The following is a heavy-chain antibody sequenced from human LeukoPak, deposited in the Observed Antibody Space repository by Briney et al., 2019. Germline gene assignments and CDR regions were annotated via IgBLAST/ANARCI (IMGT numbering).Heavy chain of an antibody. CDR2: TNPNSGNT. J-gene: IGHJ4*02. D-gene: IGHD6-13*01. CDR3: ARKIAAAGTGFDY. Sequence: ASVKVSCKASGYTFTSYDINWVRQATGQGLGWMGWTNPNSGNTGYAQKFQGRVTMTRNTSISTAYMELSSLRSEDTAVYYCARKIAAAGTGFDYWGQGTLVTVSS. CDR1: GYTFTSYD. V-gene: IGHV1-8*01.